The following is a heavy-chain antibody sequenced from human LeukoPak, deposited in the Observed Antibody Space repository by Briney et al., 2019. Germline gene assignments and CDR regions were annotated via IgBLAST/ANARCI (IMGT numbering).Heavy chain of an antibody. J-gene: IGHJ3*02. V-gene: IGHV1-8*01. CDR3: ARVVYCSGGSCHIFAFGI. D-gene: IGHD2-15*01. CDR1: GYTFTSYD. CDR2: MNPNSGNT. Sequence: ASVKVSCKASGYTFTSYDINWVRQATGQGLEWMGWMNPNSGNTGYAQKFQGRVTMTRNTSISTAYMELSSLRSEDTAVYYCARVVYCSGGSCHIFAFGIWGQGTMVTVSA.